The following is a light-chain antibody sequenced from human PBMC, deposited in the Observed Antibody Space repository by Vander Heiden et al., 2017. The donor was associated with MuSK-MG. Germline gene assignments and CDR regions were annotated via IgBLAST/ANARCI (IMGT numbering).Light chain of an antibody. J-gene: IGKJ2*01. V-gene: IGKV2-28*01. CDR1: QSLLHRNGYNY. CDR2: LGS. CDR3: MQALQGPYT. Sequence: DIVLTQSPLSLPVTPGEPASISCRSSQSLLHRNGYNYLDWYPQKPGQSPQLLIYLGSNRASGVPDRFSGTGSGTDFTLKISRVGAEDVGIYYCMQALQGPYTFGQGTRLEIK.